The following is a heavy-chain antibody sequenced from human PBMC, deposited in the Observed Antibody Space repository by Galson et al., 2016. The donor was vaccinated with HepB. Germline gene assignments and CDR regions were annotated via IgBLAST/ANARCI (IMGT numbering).Heavy chain of an antibody. CDR2: ISTYNGKT. CDR3: ARDISVRAAGLVY. J-gene: IGHJ4*02. CDR1: GYTFSSYG. V-gene: IGHV1-18*01. D-gene: IGHD3-10*01. Sequence: SVKVSCKASGYTFSSYGINWVRQAPGQGLEWMGWISTYNGKTNYGQNFQGRITMTTDTSTSTAYVELRTLRSYDTAVYYCARDISVRAAGLVYWGQGTLVTVSS.